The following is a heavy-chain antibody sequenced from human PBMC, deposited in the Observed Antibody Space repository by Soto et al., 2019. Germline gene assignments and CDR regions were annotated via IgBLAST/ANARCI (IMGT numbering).Heavy chain of an antibody. CDR2: INPNSGGT. J-gene: IGHJ4*02. Sequence: ASVKVSCKASGYTFTGYYMHWVRQAPGQGLEWMGWINPNSGGTNYAQKFQGRVTMTRDTSISTAYMELSRLRSDDTAVYYCARENSITIFGVVGFDYWGQGTLVTGSS. CDR3: ARENSITIFGVVGFDY. V-gene: IGHV1-2*02. CDR1: GYTFTGYY. D-gene: IGHD3-3*01.